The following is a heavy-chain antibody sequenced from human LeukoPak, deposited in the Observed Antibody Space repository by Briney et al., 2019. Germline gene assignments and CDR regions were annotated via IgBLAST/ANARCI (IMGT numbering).Heavy chain of an antibody. V-gene: IGHV1-69*13. CDR3: ARGSGETGGYYYVY. Sequence: ASVKVSCKASGGSSSRYAISWVRQAPGQGLEWMGGIIPIFGTGNYAQKFQGRVTITADESTRTAYMELRTLRSEDTAIYYCARGSGETGGYYYVYWGRGTPVTVSS. J-gene: IGHJ4*02. D-gene: IGHD3-22*01. CDR1: GGSSSRYA. CDR2: IIPIFGTG.